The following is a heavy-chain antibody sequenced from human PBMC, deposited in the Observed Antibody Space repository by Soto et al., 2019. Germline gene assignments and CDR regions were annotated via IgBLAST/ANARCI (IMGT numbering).Heavy chain of an antibody. CDR2: ISSSSSYI. J-gene: IGHJ5*02. V-gene: IGHV3-21*01. Sequence: GGTLRRSCAASGFTVRSYSMNWVRQAPGKGLEWVSSISSSSSYIYYADSVKGRFTISRDNAKNSLYLQMNSLRAEDTAVYYCARVISIAARNWFDPWGQGTRVTVSS. CDR1: GFTVRSYS. D-gene: IGHD6-6*01. CDR3: ARVISIAARNWFDP.